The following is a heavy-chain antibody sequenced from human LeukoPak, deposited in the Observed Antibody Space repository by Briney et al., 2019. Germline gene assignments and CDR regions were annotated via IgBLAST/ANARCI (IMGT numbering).Heavy chain of an antibody. Sequence: SGPLSLPCPVSGGSISSYYWSWIRQPLGKGLEGIGYIYYSGSTNYNPSLKSRVTISVDTSKNQFSLKLSSVTAADTAVYYCARDFRAGTSRFDIWGQGTMVTVSS. D-gene: IGHD1-1*01. CDR1: GGSISSYY. CDR3: ARDFRAGTSRFDI. J-gene: IGHJ3*02. V-gene: IGHV4-59*01. CDR2: IYYSGST.